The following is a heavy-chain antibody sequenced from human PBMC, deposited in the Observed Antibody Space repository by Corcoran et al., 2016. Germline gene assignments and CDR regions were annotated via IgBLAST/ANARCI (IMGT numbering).Heavy chain of an antibody. CDR1: GFTFSDAW. V-gene: IGHV3-15*01. D-gene: IGHD6-19*01. CDR3: ATNPYYSSGWYF. Sequence: EVQLVESGGGLVESGGSLRLSCAASGFTFSDAWMSWVRQAPGKGLEWVGRIKSETDGGTIDYATPVKGRFTISRDDSRNTLYLQMNSLKNEDSALYDCATNPYYSSGWYFWGQGTLVTVSS. CDR2: IKSETDGGTI. J-gene: IGHJ4*02.